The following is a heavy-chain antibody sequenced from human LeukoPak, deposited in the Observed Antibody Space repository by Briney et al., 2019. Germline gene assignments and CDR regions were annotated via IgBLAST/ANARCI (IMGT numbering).Heavy chain of an antibody. J-gene: IGHJ4*02. V-gene: IGHV4-59*04. CDR3: ASSSGSSSWYY. Sequence: SETLSLTCTVSGGSISSYYWSWIRQPPGKGLEWIGYIYHSGSTYYNPSLKSRVTISVDRSKNQFSLKLSSVTAADTAVYYCASSSGSSSWYYWGQGTLVTVSS. CDR2: IYHSGST. CDR1: GGSISSYY. D-gene: IGHD6-13*01.